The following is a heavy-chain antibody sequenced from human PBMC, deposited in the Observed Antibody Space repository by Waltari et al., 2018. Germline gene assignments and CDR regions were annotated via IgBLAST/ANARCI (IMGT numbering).Heavy chain of an antibody. Sequence: QVQLQQWGAGLLKPSETLSLTCAVYGGSFSGYYWSWIRQPPGKGLEWIGEINHSGSTNYSPSLKSRVTISVATSKNQFSLKLSSVPAADTAVYYCARGQIVVVTATNAPFDYWGQGTLVTVSS. CDR2: INHSGST. V-gene: IGHV4-34*01. CDR3: ARGQIVVVTATNAPFDY. CDR1: GGSFSGYY. D-gene: IGHD2-21*02. J-gene: IGHJ4*02.